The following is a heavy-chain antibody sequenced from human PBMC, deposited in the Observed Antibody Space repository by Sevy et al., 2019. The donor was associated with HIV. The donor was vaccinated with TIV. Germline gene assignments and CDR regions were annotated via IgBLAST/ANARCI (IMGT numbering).Heavy chain of an antibody. J-gene: IGHJ3*01. V-gene: IGHV3-23*01. CDR1: GFTFNTHA. CDR3: AKALNPALESMLQVNLPTLKGFDV. CDR2: ITGPAYGT. Sequence: GGSLRLSCAASGFTFNTHAMTWVRQAPGKGLEWVSTITGPAYGTHYADSVKGQFTISRDNSKNVLYLQMNSLRADHTAVYYCAKALNPALESMLQVNLPTLKGFDVWGQGTMVTVSS. D-gene: IGHD2-8*01.